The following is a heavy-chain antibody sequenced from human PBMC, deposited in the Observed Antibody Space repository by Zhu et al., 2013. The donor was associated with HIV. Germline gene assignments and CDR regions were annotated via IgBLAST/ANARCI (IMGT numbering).Heavy chain of an antibody. D-gene: IGHD1-7*01. Sequence: EVQLVESGGGLVQPGGSLRLSCVASGFTFSTYWMSWVRQAPGKGLEWVANIKQDGSEKYYVDSVKGRFTISRDNAKNSLYLQMNSLRAEDTAVYYCARDNWNYNTWYFDYWGQGTLVTVSS. CDR2: IKQDGSEK. V-gene: IGHV3-7*04. CDR3: ARDNWNYNTWYFDY. J-gene: IGHJ4*02. CDR1: GFTFSTYW.